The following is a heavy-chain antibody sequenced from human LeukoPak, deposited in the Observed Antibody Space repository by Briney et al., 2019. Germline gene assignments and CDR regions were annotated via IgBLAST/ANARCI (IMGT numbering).Heavy chain of an antibody. CDR1: GGTFSSYA. CDR2: IIPIFGIA. V-gene: IGHV1-69*04. D-gene: IGHD6-25*01. Sequence: KVSCKASGGTFSSYAISWVRQAPGQGLEWMGRIIPIFGIANYAQKFQGTVTITADKSTSTAYMELSSLRSEDTAVYYCAIGSGWLFDYWGQGTLVTVSS. J-gene: IGHJ4*02. CDR3: AIGSGWLFDY.